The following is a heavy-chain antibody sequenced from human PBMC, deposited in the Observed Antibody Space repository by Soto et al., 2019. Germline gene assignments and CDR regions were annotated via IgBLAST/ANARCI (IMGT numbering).Heavy chain of an antibody. J-gene: IGHJ4*02. Sequence: GGSLRLSCAASGFTFSSHAMSWVRQAPGKGLEWVSTISGSGGSTYYADSVKGRFSISRDNSKNTLYLQMNSLRPEDTAVYYCAKSLSGWSFFDYWGQGTLVTVSS. CDR3: AKSLSGWSFFDY. CDR1: GFTFSSHA. CDR2: ISGSGGST. V-gene: IGHV3-23*01. D-gene: IGHD6-19*01.